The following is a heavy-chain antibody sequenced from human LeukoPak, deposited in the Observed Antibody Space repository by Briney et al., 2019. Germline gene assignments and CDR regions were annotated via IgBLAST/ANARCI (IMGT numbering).Heavy chain of an antibody. J-gene: IGHJ4*02. CDR1: GYTFTGYY. CDR2: INPNSGGT. Sequence: ASVKVSCKASGYTFTGYYMHWVRQAPGQGLEWMGRINPNSGGTNYAQKFQGRVTMTRDTSISTAYLQWSSLKASDTAMYYCARLTGTTGYWGQGTLVTVSS. V-gene: IGHV1-2*06. CDR3: ARLTGTTGY. D-gene: IGHD1-7*01.